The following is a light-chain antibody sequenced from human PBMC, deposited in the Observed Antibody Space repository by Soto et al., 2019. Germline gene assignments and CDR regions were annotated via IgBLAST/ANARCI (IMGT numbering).Light chain of an antibody. CDR3: QQLERYPST. J-gene: IGKJ4*01. CDR1: QGINSF. CDR2: AAS. Sequence: VTIACRASQGINSFLAWYQQKPGKAPKLLIHAASTLQSGVPSRFSGSGSGTDFTLTISSLQPEDFATYYCQQLERYPSTFGGGTKVDIK. V-gene: IGKV1-9*01.